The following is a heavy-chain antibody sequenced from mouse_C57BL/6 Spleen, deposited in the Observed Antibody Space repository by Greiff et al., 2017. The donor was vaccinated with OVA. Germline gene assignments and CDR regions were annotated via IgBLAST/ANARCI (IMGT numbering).Heavy chain of an antibody. D-gene: IGHD1-1*01. CDR2: IRNKANGYTT. J-gene: IGHJ4*01. CDR3: ARRGSSYAMDY. CDR1: GFTFTDYY. V-gene: IGHV7-3*01. Sequence: DVMLVESGGGLVQPGGSLSLSCAASGFTFTDYYMSWVRQPPGKALEWLGFIRNKANGYTTEYSASVKGRFTISRDNSQSILYLQMNALRSEDRATYYCARRGSSYAMDYWGQGTSVTVSS.